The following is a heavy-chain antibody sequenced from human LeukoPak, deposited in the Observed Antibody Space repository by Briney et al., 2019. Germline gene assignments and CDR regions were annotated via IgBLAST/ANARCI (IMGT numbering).Heavy chain of an antibody. J-gene: IGHJ4*02. CDR3: ATGAGCGY. CDR1: GFTFSSYW. V-gene: IGHV3-7*03. D-gene: IGHD6-19*01. Sequence: GGSLRLSCAASGFTFSSYWMTWVRLAPGKGLEWVANIKQDGSERNYVDSVKGRFTISRDNAKNSLYLQMNTLRDEDTAVYYCATGAGCGYWGQGTLVTVSS. CDR2: IKQDGSER.